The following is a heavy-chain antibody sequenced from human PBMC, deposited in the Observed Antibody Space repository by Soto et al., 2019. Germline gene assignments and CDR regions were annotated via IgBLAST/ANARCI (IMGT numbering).Heavy chain of an antibody. V-gene: IGHV3-30*18. D-gene: IGHD4-17*01. CDR3: AKVQHDYGDYYPLDY. J-gene: IGHJ4*02. CDR1: GFTFSSYG. Sequence: LRLSCAASGFTFSSYGMHWVRQAPGKGLEWVAVISYDGSNKYYADSVKGRFTISRDNSKNTLYLQMNSLRAEDTAVYYCAKVQHDYGDYYPLDYWGQGTLVTV. CDR2: ISYDGSNK.